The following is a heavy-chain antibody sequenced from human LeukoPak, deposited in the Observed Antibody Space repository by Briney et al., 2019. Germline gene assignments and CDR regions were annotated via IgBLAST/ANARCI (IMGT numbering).Heavy chain of an antibody. CDR1: GYSISSGYY. CDR3: ATTYCSSTSCDEDAFDI. Sequence: SETLSLTCAVSGYSISSGYYWCWIRQPPGKGLEWIGSIYHSGSTYYNPSLKSRVTISVDTSKNQFSLKLSSVTAADTAVYYCATTYCSSTSCDEDAFDIWGQGTMVTVSS. V-gene: IGHV4-38-2*01. CDR2: IYHSGST. D-gene: IGHD2-2*01. J-gene: IGHJ3*02.